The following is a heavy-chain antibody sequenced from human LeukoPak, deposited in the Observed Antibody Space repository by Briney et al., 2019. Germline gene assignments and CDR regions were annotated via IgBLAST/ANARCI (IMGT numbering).Heavy chain of an antibody. CDR1: GYGFPTYW. CDR2: IYPGDSDT. V-gene: IGHV5-51*01. Sequence: PGGSLRLSCKGSGYGFPTYWIAWVRQMPGKGLEWMGIIYPGDSDTRYNPSFQGQVTISADKSISTAYLQWRSLKASVTAMYYCARCMVRGVIKGSDYWGQGTLVTVSS. D-gene: IGHD3-10*01. CDR3: ARCMVRGVIKGSDY. J-gene: IGHJ4*02.